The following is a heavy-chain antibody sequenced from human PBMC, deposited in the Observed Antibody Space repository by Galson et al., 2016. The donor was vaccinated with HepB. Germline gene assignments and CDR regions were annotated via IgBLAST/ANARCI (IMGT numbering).Heavy chain of an antibody. J-gene: IGHJ4*02. CDR1: SINDYA. Sequence: SINDYAMHWVRQPPGKGLEWIGTVYRGKTYYNSSLEGRVTISVGMSTELLSLKLTSLTAADTAVYYCARAGLGTKASFDYWGQGTLVAVSS. CDR2: VYRGKT. D-gene: IGHD1-7*01. V-gene: IGHV4-39*01. CDR3: ARAGLGTKASFDY.